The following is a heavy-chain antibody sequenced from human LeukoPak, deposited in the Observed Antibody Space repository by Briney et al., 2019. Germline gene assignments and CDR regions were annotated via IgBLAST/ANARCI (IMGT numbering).Heavy chain of an antibody. CDR2: IYYSGST. CDR3: ASQYSNSWGFDP. Sequence: SETLSLTCTVSGGSISSFYWSWIRQPPGQGLEWSGYIYYSGSTNDNPSLKSRVTISVDKSKNQFSLKLSSVTAAYTAVYDCASQYSNSWGFDPWGQGTLVTVSS. D-gene: IGHD6-13*01. V-gene: IGHV4-59*12. J-gene: IGHJ5*02. CDR1: GGSISSFY.